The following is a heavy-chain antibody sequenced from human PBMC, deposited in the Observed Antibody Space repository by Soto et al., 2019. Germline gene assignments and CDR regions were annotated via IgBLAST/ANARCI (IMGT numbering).Heavy chain of an antibody. CDR3: ARETSGGTHLGS. CDR1: GFTFSTYE. V-gene: IGHV3-48*03. Sequence: PGWSLRLSCSTSGFTFSTYEMNWVRQAPGKGLEWVSYIGSRHDTIYYADSVKGRFTISRDNAKSSLYLQMSSLRVDDSAVYYVARETSGGTHLGSWGQVPQVIGPS. J-gene: IGHJ5*02. D-gene: IGHD1-1*01. CDR2: IGSRHDTI.